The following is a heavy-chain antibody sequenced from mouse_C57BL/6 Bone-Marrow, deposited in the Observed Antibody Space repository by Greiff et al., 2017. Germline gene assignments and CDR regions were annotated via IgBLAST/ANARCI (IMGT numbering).Heavy chain of an antibody. J-gene: IGHJ3*01. CDR1: GFTFSSYG. V-gene: IGHV5-6*01. CDR3: ARHQTAQASFAY. Sequence: EVKLMEPGGDLVKPGGSLKLSCAASGFTFSSYGMSWVRQTPDQRLEWVATISSGGSYTYSPDSVKGRFTISRDNAKNTLYLQMSSLKSEDTAMYYCARHQTAQASFAYWGQGTLVTVSA. D-gene: IGHD3-2*02. CDR2: ISSGGSYT.